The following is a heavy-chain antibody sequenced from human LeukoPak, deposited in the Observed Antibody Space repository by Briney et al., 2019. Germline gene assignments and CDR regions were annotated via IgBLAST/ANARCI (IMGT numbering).Heavy chain of an antibody. CDR2: INSDGRII. V-gene: IGHV3-74*01. CDR1: GFSLNDYW. J-gene: IGHJ4*02. CDR3: ARSRRWLQSNGDFDY. Sequence: GGSLRLSCVASGFSLNDYWMNWVRQPLGKGLVAISRINSDGRIIIYADSVRGRFIISRDNAKNSLYLQMNSLRAEDTAVYYCARSRRWLQSNGDFDYWGQGTLVTVSS. D-gene: IGHD5-24*01.